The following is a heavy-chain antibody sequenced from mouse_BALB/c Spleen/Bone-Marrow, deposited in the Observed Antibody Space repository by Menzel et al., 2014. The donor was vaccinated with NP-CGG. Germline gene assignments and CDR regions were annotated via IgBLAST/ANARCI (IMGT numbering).Heavy chain of an antibody. Sequence: QVQLQQSGAELVRPGTSVKVSCKASGYAFTNYLIEWVKQRPGQGLEWIGVINPGSGGTNYNEKFRGKATLTADKSSSTAYMQLSSLTSDDSAVYFCARCLTGTSALDFWGQGTSVTVS. CDR1: GYAFTNYL. CDR3: ARCLTGTSALDF. D-gene: IGHD2-14*01. CDR2: INPGSGGT. V-gene: IGHV1-54*01. J-gene: IGHJ4*01.